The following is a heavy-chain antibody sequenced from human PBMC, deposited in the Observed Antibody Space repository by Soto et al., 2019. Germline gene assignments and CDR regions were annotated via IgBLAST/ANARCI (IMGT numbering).Heavy chain of an antibody. J-gene: IGHJ3*01. CDR1: GLTFSSYV. CDR3: AKEEGAFDV. CDR2: ISYDVSIK. Sequence: QVQLVESGGGVVHPGRSLRLSCAASGLTFSSYVMHWVRQAPGKGLEWVAGISYDVSIKYYADFVKGRFTISRDNSKNTLFLPVSSPRAEDTAVYFCAKEEGAFDVWGQGTMVTVSS. V-gene: IGHV3-30*18.